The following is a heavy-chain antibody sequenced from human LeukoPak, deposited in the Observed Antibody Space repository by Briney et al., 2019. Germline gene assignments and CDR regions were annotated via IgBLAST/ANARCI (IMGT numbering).Heavy chain of an antibody. Sequence: GASVTVSCTASGYTFTSYYMHWVRQAPGQGLEWMGGIIPIFGTANYAQKFQGRVTITADESTSTAYMELSSLRSEDTAVYYCARVGVDYGDYVPNYYFDYWGQGTLVTVSS. CDR3: ARVGVDYGDYVPNYYFDY. CDR1: GYTFTSYY. D-gene: IGHD4-17*01. J-gene: IGHJ4*02. V-gene: IGHV1-69*13. CDR2: IIPIFGTA.